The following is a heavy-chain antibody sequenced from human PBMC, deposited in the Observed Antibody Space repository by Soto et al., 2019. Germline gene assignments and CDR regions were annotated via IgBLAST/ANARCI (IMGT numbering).Heavy chain of an antibody. CDR2: LRNDGRNQ. D-gene: IGHD5-12*01. Sequence: QVQLVESVGGVVQPGKSLRLSCTASGFTFSDSTIHWVRQAPGKGLEWVATLRNDGRNQYYADSVMGRFSISRDNSKNPVDMNTLRYADTGLYYWAREAAYRGSAFDYWGQGTLVTVYS. CDR3: AREAAYRGSAFDY. V-gene: IGHV3-30*04. J-gene: IGHJ4*02. CDR1: GFTFSDST.